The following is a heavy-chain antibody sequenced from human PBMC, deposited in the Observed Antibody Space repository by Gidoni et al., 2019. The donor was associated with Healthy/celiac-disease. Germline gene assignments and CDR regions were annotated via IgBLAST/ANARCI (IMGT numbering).Heavy chain of an antibody. CDR3: AARYFDWLLYLSYFDY. Sequence: QLQLQESGPGLVKPSETLSLTCTVSGGSISSSSYYWGWIRQPPGKGLEWIGSIYYSGTTYYNPSLKSRVTISVDTSKNQFSLKLSSVTAADTAVYYCAARYFDWLLYLSYFDYWGQGTLVTVSS. V-gene: IGHV4-39*01. CDR1: GGSISSSSYY. D-gene: IGHD3-9*01. CDR2: IYYSGTT. J-gene: IGHJ4*02.